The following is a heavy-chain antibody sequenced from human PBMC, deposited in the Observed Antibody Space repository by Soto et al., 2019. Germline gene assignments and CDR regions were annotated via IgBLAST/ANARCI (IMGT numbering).Heavy chain of an antibody. CDR2: VSTRGDST. D-gene: IGHD3-10*01. CDR1: GFTFSSYA. J-gene: IGHJ4*02. Sequence: GGSLRLSCAASGFTFSSYAMSWFRQAPGKGLEWVSTVSTRGDSTYYADSVKGRFTISRDNSRNTLSLQMNSPRAEDTAVYYCANGFGGFGYWGQGTLVTVS. CDR3: ANGFGGFGY. V-gene: IGHV3-23*01.